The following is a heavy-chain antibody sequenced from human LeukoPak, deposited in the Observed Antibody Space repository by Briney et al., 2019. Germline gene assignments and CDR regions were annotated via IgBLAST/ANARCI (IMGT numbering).Heavy chain of an antibody. CDR2: INPSGGST. CDR1: GYTFTSYY. Sequence: ASVKVSCKASGYTFTSYYMHWVRQAPGQGLEWMGIINPSGGSTSYAQKFQGRVTMIRDTSTSTVYMELSSLRSEDTAVYYCARPHYGDYGFVYWGQGTLVTVSS. V-gene: IGHV1-46*01. D-gene: IGHD4-17*01. J-gene: IGHJ4*02. CDR3: ARPHYGDYGFVY.